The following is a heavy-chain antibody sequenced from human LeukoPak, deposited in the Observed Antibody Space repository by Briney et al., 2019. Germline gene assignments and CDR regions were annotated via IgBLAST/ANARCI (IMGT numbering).Heavy chain of an antibody. V-gene: IGHV1-8*01. CDR1: GYTFTSYD. J-gene: IGHJ4*02. D-gene: IGHD6-13*01. CDR2: MNPNTSNT. CDR3: ASGSSWGSHPDY. Sequence: ASVKVSCKASGYTFTSYDINWVRQATGQRLEWMGWMNPNTSNTGYAQKFHGRVTMTRNTSISTAFMELSSLRSEDTAVYYCASGSSWGSHPDYWGQGTLVTVSS.